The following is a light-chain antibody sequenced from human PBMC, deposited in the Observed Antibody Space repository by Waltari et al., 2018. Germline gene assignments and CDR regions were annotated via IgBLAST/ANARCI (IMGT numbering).Light chain of an antibody. CDR3: CSYAGLGIYV. Sequence: QSALTQPASVSGSPGQSITISCTGTSSDVGNYNLVSWYQQYPGKAPKLMVYEVTRRSSGVSDRFSGSKSGNTASLTIYGLQSEDEADYYCCSYAGLGIYVFGTGTKVTVL. J-gene: IGLJ1*01. CDR1: SSDVGNYNL. CDR2: EVT. V-gene: IGLV2-23*02.